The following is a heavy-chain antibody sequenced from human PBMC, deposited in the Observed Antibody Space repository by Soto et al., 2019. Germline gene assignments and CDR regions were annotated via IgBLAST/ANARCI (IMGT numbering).Heavy chain of an antibody. D-gene: IGHD2-21*02. J-gene: IGHJ6*02. Sequence: GGSLRVSCAASGFTFSSYGMHWVRQAPGKGLEWVAVISYDGSNKYYADSVKGRFTISRDNSKNTLYLQMNSLRAEDTAVYYCAREDTAWPLAYGLDVWGQATTVTVSS. V-gene: IGHV3-30*03. CDR3: AREDTAWPLAYGLDV. CDR1: GFTFSSYG. CDR2: ISYDGSNK.